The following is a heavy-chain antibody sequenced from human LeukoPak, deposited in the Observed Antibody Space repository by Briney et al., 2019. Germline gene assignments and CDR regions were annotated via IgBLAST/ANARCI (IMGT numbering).Heavy chain of an antibody. V-gene: IGHV4-4*09. Sequence: SETLSLTCAVSGTSIITSYWSWIRQFPGKGLEWIGFIHSSGHTDSNPSLSGRVTISIDTSKNQFFLRLTSVTAADTAVYYCAKGFYDSRLNSNPFDFWGRGTLVTVSS. CDR2: IHSSGHT. D-gene: IGHD5/OR15-5a*01. CDR1: GTSIITSY. J-gene: IGHJ4*02. CDR3: AKGFYDSRLNSNPFDF.